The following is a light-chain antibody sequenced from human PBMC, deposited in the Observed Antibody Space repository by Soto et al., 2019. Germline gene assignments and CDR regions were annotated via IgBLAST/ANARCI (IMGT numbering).Light chain of an antibody. J-gene: IGKJ1*01. Sequence: EIVMTRFPATLSVSPGQRATLSCRASQSISSSLAWYQQKPGQAPRLLIYAASTRATGIPARFSGSGAGTHFNLTISSLQSEDFGTYYWQQYNAWPGTCGQGTKVEIK. V-gene: IGKV3-15*01. CDR1: QSISSS. CDR2: AAS. CDR3: QQYNAWPGT.